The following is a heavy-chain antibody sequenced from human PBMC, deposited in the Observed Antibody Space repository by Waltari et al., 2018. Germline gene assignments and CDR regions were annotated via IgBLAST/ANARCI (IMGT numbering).Heavy chain of an antibody. CDR3: ARGAGYSSGWYDRGRDYYYYMDV. CDR1: GYTFTGYY. J-gene: IGHJ6*03. V-gene: IGHV1-2*02. CDR2: INPNSGGT. Sequence: QVQLVQSGAEVKKPGASVKVSCKASGYTFTGYYMHWVRQAPGQGFEWMGWINPNSGGTNYAQKFQGRVTMTRDTSISTAYMELSRLGSDDTAVYDCARGAGYSSGWYDRGRDYYYYMDVWGKGTTVTVSS. D-gene: IGHD6-19*01.